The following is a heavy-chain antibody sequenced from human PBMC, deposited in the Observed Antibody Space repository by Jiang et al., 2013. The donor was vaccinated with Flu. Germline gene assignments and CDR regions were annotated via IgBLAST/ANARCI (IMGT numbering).Heavy chain of an antibody. Sequence: EWVAVISYDGSNKYYADSVKGRFTISRDNSKNTLYLQMNSLRAEDTAVYYCARGVDIVATISDYYYYMDVWGKGTTVTVSS. D-gene: IGHD5-12*01. CDR3: ARGVDIVATISDYYYYMDV. CDR2: ISYDGSNK. J-gene: IGHJ6*03. V-gene: IGHV3-30*04.